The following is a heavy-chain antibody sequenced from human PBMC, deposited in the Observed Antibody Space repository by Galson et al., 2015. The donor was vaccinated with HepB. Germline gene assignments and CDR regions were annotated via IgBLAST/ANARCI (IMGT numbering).Heavy chain of an antibody. CDR3: ARERDYYDSSGYYLDY. J-gene: IGHJ4*02. Sequence: SVKVSCKASGYTFTSYGISWVRQAPGQGLEWMGWISAYNGNTNYAQKLQGRVTMTTDTSTSTAYMELRSLRSDDTAVYYCARERDYYDSSGYYLDYRGQGTLVTVSS. CDR2: ISAYNGNT. D-gene: IGHD3-22*01. CDR1: GYTFTSYG. V-gene: IGHV1-18*04.